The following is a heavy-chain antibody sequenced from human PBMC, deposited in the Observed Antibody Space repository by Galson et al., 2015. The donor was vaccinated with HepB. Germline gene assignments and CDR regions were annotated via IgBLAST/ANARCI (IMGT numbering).Heavy chain of an antibody. D-gene: IGHD2-2*01. CDR3: ARAAGIYCSGANCYGNWFDP. CDR1: GYTFTGYY. Sequence: SVKVSCKASGYTFTGYYMHWVRQAPGQGLEWMGWIHPNSGGTNYAQKFQGRVTMTRDTSISTAYMELSSLGSDDTAVYYCARAAGIYCSGANCYGNWFDPWGHGTLVTVSS. V-gene: IGHV1-2*02. CDR2: IHPNSGGT. J-gene: IGHJ5*02.